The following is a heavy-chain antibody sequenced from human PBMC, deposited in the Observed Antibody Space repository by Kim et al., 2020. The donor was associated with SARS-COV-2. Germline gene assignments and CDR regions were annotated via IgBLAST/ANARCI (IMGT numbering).Heavy chain of an antibody. V-gene: IGHV4-39*01. CDR3: ASESYYYDSSGYSY. J-gene: IGHJ4*01. CDR1: GGSISSSSYY. Sequence: SETLSLTCTVSGGSISSSSYYWGWIRQHPGKGLEWIGSIYYSGSTYYNPSLKSRVTISVDTSKNQFSLKLSSVTAADTAVYYCASESYYYDSSGYSYWG. D-gene: IGHD3-22*01. CDR2: IYYSGST.